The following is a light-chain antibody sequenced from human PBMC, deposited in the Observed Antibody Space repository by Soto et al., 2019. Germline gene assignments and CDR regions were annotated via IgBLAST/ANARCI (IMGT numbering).Light chain of an antibody. CDR3: QQFNSYSIT. CDR2: DAS. J-gene: IGKJ5*01. V-gene: IGKV1-13*02. Sequence: AIQLTQSPSSLSASVGDRVTITCRASQGISSALAWYQQKPGKAPKLLIYDASSLESGVPSRFSGSGSVTDFTLTISSLQPEDFATYYCQQFNSYSITFGPGTRLEIK. CDR1: QGISSA.